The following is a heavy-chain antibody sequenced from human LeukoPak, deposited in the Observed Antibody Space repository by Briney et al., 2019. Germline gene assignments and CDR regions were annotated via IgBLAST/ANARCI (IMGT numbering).Heavy chain of an antibody. D-gene: IGHD2-21*02. V-gene: IGHV5-51*01. Sequence: GESLKISCQASGYSFTIYWIGWVRQVPGKGLEWIGIIFPADSDTRYSPSFQGQVTVSADKSITTAYLQWSSLKASDTAMYYCARWVTADRGKKDAFDIWGQGTMVTVSS. CDR1: GYSFTIYW. CDR3: ARWVTADRGKKDAFDI. CDR2: IFPADSDT. J-gene: IGHJ3*02.